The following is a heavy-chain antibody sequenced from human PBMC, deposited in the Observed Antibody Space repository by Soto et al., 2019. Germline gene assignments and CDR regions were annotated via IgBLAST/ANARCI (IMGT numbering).Heavy chain of an antibody. V-gene: IGHV4-34*01. CDR3: ARVGEMLYYYYGMDV. Sequence: SETLSLTCAVYGGSFSGYYWSWIRQPPGKGLEWIGEINHSGSTNHNPSLKSRVTISVDTSKNQFSLKLSSVTAADTAVYYCARVGEMLYYYYGMDVWGQGTTVTVSS. CDR2: INHSGST. CDR1: GGSFSGYY. J-gene: IGHJ6*02. D-gene: IGHD3-16*01.